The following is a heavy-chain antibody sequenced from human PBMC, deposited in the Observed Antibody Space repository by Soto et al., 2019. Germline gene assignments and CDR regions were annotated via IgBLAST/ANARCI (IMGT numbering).Heavy chain of an antibody. D-gene: IGHD2-15*01. CDR2: ISPGIDIR. J-gene: IGHJ4*02. CDR1: GATFTTYT. V-gene: IGHV1-69*12. Sequence: QVQLVQSGAEVKKPGSSVKVSCRASGATFTTYTLNWCRQAPGQGLEWMGGISPGIDIRDYAQKFQGRVTITADESTSTVYMQLSTLISEDTAFYYCAGGMCFGGSCYLDVWGQGTLVTVSS. CDR3: AGGMCFGGSCYLDV.